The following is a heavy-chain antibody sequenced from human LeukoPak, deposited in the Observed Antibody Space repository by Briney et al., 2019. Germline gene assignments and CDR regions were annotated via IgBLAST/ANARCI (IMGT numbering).Heavy chain of an antibody. J-gene: IGHJ5*02. V-gene: IGHV4-59*01. Sequence: PSETLSLTCAVYGGSMSSYYWSWIRQPPGKGLEWIGYIYHSGTTNYNPSLKSRVTISVDKSKKQFSLKLNSVTAADTAVYYCARAPGVGGGPVAGTNWFDPWGQGTLVTVSS. D-gene: IGHD6-19*01. CDR2: IYHSGTT. CDR3: ARAPGVGGGPVAGTNWFDP. CDR1: GGSMSSYY.